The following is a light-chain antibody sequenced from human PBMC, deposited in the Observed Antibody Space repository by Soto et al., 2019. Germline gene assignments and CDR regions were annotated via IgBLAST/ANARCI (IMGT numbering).Light chain of an antibody. J-gene: IGLJ2*01. Sequence: QSALTQPASVSGSPRQSIPIYCTGISSDVVGYHYVSWYQQYPGKAPKLVISEVSNRPSGVSHRFSGSKSGNTASLTISGLQAEGEADYYCCSYTGTTTPLFGGGTKLTVL. V-gene: IGLV2-14*01. CDR3: CSYTGTTTPL. CDR1: SSDVVGYHY. CDR2: EVS.